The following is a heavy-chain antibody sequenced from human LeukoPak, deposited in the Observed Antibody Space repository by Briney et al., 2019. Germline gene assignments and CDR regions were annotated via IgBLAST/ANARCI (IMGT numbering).Heavy chain of an antibody. D-gene: IGHD5-24*01. J-gene: IGHJ4*02. CDR2: IYPGDSDI. CDR1: GYSFTSYW. V-gene: IGHV5-51*01. Sequence: GESLKISCKGSGYSFTSYWIGWVRQMPGKGLELMGLIYPGDSDIRYSPSFLGQVTISADKSISTAYLQWSSLKASDTAMYYCARLSGDGYNNFDYWGQGALVTVSS. CDR3: ARLSGDGYNNFDY.